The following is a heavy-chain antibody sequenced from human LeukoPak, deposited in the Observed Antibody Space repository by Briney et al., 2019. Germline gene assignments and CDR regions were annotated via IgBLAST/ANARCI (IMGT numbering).Heavy chain of an antibody. V-gene: IGHV3-23*01. J-gene: IGHJ4*02. CDR1: GFTFSSYA. CDR3: AKGSGIAAAEFDY. D-gene: IGHD6-13*01. Sequence: PGGSLRLSCAASGFTFSSYAMSWVRQAPGKGLEWDSAISGSGGSTYYADSVKVRFTISRDNSKNTLYLQMNSLRAEDTAVYYCAKGSGIAAAEFDYWGQGTLVTVSS. CDR2: ISGSGGST.